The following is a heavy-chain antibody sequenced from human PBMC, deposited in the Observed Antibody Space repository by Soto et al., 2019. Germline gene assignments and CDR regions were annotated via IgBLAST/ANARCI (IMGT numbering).Heavy chain of an antibody. CDR3: ARSLYGSGIGFYYYGRDV. CDR1: GYHLTSYG. J-gene: IGHJ6*02. CDR2: ISAYNGNT. V-gene: IGHV1-18*01. D-gene: IGHD3-10*01. Sequence: RASVKVSCKASGYHLTSYGFSWVRQAPGHELEPMGWISAYNGNTNYAQKIQGIVTMTTDTSTSTAYMELRSLRSDDTAVYYCARSLYGSGIGFYYYGRDVWGQGTTVTVS.